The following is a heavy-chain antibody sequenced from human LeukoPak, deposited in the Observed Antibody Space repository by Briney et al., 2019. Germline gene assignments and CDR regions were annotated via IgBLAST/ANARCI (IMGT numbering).Heavy chain of an antibody. V-gene: IGHV3-21*01. CDR1: GFTFSSYS. J-gene: IGHJ3*02. CDR2: ISSSSYI. CDR3: ARDLLDSSGYRNSPGAFDI. D-gene: IGHD3-22*01. Sequence: GGSLRLSCAASGFTFSSYSMNWVRQAPGKGLEWVSSISSSSYIYYADSVKGRFTISRDNAKNSLYLQMNSLRAEDTAVYYCARDLLDSSGYRNSPGAFDIWGQGTMVTVSS.